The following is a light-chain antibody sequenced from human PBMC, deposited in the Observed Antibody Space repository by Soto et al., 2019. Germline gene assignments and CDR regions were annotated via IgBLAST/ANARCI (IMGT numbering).Light chain of an antibody. J-gene: IGLJ1*01. CDR1: GSTIGAAYD. CDR2: GNT. CDR3: QTYDNSLNAYV. V-gene: IGLV1-40*02. Sequence: QSVITPPPSVSVAPGQRVTISCTGSGSTIGAAYDVHWYQQFPGAAPKVLIYGNTNRPSGVPDRFSGSKSGTSASLAITGLQAEDEADYYCQTYDNSLNAYVFGTGTKVTV.